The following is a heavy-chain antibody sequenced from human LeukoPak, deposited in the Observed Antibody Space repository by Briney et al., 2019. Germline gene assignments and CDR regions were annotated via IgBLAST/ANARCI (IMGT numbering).Heavy chain of an antibody. CDR1: GGSISSGGYS. CDR3: ARVSYYYDSSGYYPGAFDI. CDR2: IYHSGST. D-gene: IGHD3-22*01. V-gene: IGHV4-30-2*01. J-gene: IGHJ3*02. Sequence: PSQTLSLTCAVSGGSISSGGYSWSWIRQPPGKGLEWIGYIYHSGSTYYNPSLKSRVTISVDRSKNQFSLKLSSVTAADTAVYYCARVSYYYDSSGYYPGAFDIWGQGTMVTVSS.